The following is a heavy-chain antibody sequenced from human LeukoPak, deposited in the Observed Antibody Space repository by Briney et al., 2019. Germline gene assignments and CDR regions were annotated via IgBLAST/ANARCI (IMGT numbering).Heavy chain of an antibody. J-gene: IGHJ6*03. CDR1: GYTFTSYD. Sequence: GASVKVSCKASGYTFTSYDINWVRQATGQGLEWMGWMNPNSGNTGYAQKFQGRVTITRNTSISTAYMELSSLRSEDTAVYYCARARGTYNYYYMDVWGKGTTVTVSS. CDR2: MNPNSGNT. D-gene: IGHD1-26*01. CDR3: ARARGTYNYYYMDV. V-gene: IGHV1-8*03.